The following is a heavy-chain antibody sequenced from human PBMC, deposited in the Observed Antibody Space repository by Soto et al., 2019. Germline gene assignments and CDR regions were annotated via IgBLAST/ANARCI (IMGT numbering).Heavy chain of an antibody. V-gene: IGHV3-13*01. D-gene: IGHD6-13*01. CDR1: GFTFSSYD. CDR3: ARVRRIAEAGTYYYYGMDV. Sequence: GGALRLSCAASGFTFSSYDMHWVRQATGKGLEWVSAIGTAGDTYYPGSVKGRFTISRENAKNSLYLQMNSLRAGDTAVYYCARVRRIAEAGTYYYYGMDVWGQGTTVRVPS. J-gene: IGHJ6*02. CDR2: IGTAGDT.